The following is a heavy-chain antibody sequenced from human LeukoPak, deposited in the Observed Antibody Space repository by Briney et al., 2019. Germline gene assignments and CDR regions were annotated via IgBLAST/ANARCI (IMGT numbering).Heavy chain of an antibody. Sequence: GESLKISCKGSGYSFTSYWIGWVRQMPGKGLEWMGIIYPGDSDTRYSPSFQGQVTISADKSTSTAYLQWSSLKASDTAMYYCARSHYYDSSGYYLAGSFDYWGQGTLVTVSS. CDR3: ARSHYYDSSGYYLAGSFDY. D-gene: IGHD3-22*01. CDR1: GYSFTSYW. J-gene: IGHJ4*02. CDR2: IYPGDSDT. V-gene: IGHV5-51*01.